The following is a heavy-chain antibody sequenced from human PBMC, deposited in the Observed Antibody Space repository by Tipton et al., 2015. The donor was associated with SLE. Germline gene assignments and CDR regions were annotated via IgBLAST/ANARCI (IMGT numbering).Heavy chain of an antibody. CDR3: ARGPPRRMDV. CDR1: GGSITSHF. V-gene: IGHV4-59*11. J-gene: IGHJ6*02. CDR2: IYYSGST. Sequence: GLVKPSETLSLTCTVSGGSITSHFWSWIRQPPGKGLEWIGYIYYSGSTNYNPSLKSRVTISVDTSKNQFSLKLSSVTAADTAVYYCARGPPRRMDVWGQGTTVTVSS.